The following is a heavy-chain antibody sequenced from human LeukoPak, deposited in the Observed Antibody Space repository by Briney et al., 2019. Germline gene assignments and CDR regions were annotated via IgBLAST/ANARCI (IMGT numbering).Heavy chain of an antibody. V-gene: IGHV1-2*06. CDR3: ARAPRTIVGASETDY. Sequence: ASVKVSCKASGYTFTGYYMHWVRQAPGQGLEWMGRINPNGGGTNYAQKFQGRVTMTRDTSISTAYMELSRLRSDDTAVYYCARAPRTIVGASETDYWGQGTLVTVSS. CDR2: INPNGGGT. D-gene: IGHD1-26*01. CDR1: GYTFTGYY. J-gene: IGHJ4*02.